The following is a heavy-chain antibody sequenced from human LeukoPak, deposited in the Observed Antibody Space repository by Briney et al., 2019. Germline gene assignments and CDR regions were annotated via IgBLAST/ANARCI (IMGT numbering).Heavy chain of an antibody. V-gene: IGHV3-21*01. D-gene: IGHD3-10*01. Sequence: PGGSLRLSCAASGFTFSSYSLNWVRQAPGMGLEWVSSISSASSYIYYADSVKGRFTISRDSAKKSLSLQMNSLRAEDTAVYYCARDLYGSGPQGLDCWGQGTLVTVSS. CDR1: GFTFSSYS. J-gene: IGHJ4*02. CDR3: ARDLYGSGPQGLDC. CDR2: ISSASSYI.